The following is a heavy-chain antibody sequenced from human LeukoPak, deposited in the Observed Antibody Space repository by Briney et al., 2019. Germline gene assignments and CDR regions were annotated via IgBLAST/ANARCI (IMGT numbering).Heavy chain of an antibody. V-gene: IGHV5-51*01. CDR2: IYPGDSDT. CDR1: GYSFTSYW. CDR3: ARRGGADCSGGSCYPSPYYYYGMDV. J-gene: IGHJ6*04. Sequence: GESLKISCKGSGYSFTSYWIGWVRQMPGKGLDWMGIIYPGDSDTRYSPSFQGQVTISADKSISTAYLQWSSLKASDTAMYYCARRGGADCSGGSCYPSPYYYYGMDVWGKGTTVTVSS. D-gene: IGHD2-15*01.